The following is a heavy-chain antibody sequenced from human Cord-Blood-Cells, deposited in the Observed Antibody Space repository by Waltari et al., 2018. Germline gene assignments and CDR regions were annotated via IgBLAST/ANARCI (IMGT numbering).Heavy chain of an antibody. D-gene: IGHD6-13*01. CDR1: GGSFSGYY. J-gene: IGHJ4*02. Sequence: QVQLQQWGAGLLKPSETLSLTCAVYGGSFSGYYWSWIRQPPGKGLEWIGEINHSGSTNYNPSLKSRVTISVDTAKNQFSLKLSAVIAADTTVYYCARVRGLYSSSWYFDYWGQGTLVTVSS. CDR2: INHSGST. CDR3: ARVRGLYSSSWYFDY. V-gene: IGHV4-34*01.